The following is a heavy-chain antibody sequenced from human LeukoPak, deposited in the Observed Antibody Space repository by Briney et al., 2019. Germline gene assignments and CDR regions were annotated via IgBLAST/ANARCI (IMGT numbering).Heavy chain of an antibody. CDR1: GFIFSNYG. Sequence: GGSLRLSCAASGFIFSNYGMHWVRQAPDKWLEWVAFITYDGSNKYYADSVKGRFTISRDNAKNSLYLQMNGLRLEDTAVYYCARTGLGLYSFDYWGQGIQVTISS. CDR2: ITYDGSNK. J-gene: IGHJ4*02. V-gene: IGHV3-33*01. D-gene: IGHD3/OR15-3a*01. CDR3: ARTGLGLYSFDY.